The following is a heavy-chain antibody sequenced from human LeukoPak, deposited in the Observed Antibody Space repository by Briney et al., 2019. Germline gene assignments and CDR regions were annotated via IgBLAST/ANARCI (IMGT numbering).Heavy chain of an antibody. CDR2: IYPGDSDT. J-gene: IGHJ4*02. V-gene: IGHV5-51*01. CDR1: GYSFTSFW. CDR3: ARGRYSGTYLSYFDY. D-gene: IGHD1-26*01. Sequence: ESLKISCKGSGYSFTSFWIAWVRQVPGKGLEWMGIIYPGDSDTRYSPSFEGQVTFSADKSISTAYLQWSSLKASDTAMYYCARGRYSGTYLSYFDYWAQGTLVTVSS.